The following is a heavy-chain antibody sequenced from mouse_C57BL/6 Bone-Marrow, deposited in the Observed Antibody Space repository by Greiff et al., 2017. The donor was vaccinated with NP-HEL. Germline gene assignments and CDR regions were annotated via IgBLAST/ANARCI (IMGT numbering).Heavy chain of an antibody. J-gene: IGHJ3*01. CDR1: GFTFSDYG. Sequence: EVKLVESGGGLVKPGGSLKLSCAASGFTFSDYGMHWVRQAPEKGLEWVAYISSGSSTISYADTVKGRFTISSDKAKNTLFLQMTSLRSEDTSMYYCASEGDYRFAYWGQGTLVTVSA. CDR2: ISSGSSTI. D-gene: IGHD2-4*01. V-gene: IGHV5-17*01. CDR3: ASEGDYRFAY.